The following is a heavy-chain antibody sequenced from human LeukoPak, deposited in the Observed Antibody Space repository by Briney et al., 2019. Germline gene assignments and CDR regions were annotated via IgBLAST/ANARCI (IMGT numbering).Heavy chain of an antibody. CDR3: ARHTTVVPPHYFDY. CDR1: GDSISSYY. V-gene: IGHV4-59*08. CDR2: IYYSGST. Sequence: SGTLSLTCTVSGDSISSYYWSWIRQPPGKGLEWIGYIYYSGSTNYNPSLKSRVTISLDTSKNQISLKLSSVTAADTAVYYCARHTTVVPPHYFDYWGQGTLVTVSS. D-gene: IGHD4-23*01. J-gene: IGHJ4*02.